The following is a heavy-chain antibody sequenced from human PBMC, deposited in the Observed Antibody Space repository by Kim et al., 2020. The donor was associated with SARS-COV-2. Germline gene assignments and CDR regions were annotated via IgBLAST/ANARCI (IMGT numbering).Heavy chain of an antibody. V-gene: IGHV3-33*06. CDR3: AKSVREWDLLYLYY. J-gene: IGHJ4*02. CDR1: GFTFSGYA. Sequence: GGSLRLSCTASGFTFSGYAMHWVRQAPGKGLEWVAIIWYDGSNRYYADSVKGRFTISRDNSKNTLYLQMNSLRAEDTAVYFCAKSVREWDLLYLYYWCQG. CDR2: IWYDGSNR. D-gene: IGHD1-26*01.